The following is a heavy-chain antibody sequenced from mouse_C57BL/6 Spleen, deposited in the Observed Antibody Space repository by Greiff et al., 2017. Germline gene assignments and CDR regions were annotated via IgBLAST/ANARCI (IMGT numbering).Heavy chain of an antibody. CDR1: GFTFSDYG. CDR3: ARPGYASFLYYAMDY. V-gene: IGHV5-17*01. Sequence: DVMLVESGGGLVKPGGSLKLSCAASGFTFSDYGMHWVRQAPEKGLEWVAYISSGSSTIYYADTVKGRFTISRDNAKNTLFLQMTSLRSEDTAMYYCARPGYASFLYYAMDYWGQGTSVTVSS. D-gene: IGHD3-1*01. J-gene: IGHJ4*01. CDR2: ISSGSSTI.